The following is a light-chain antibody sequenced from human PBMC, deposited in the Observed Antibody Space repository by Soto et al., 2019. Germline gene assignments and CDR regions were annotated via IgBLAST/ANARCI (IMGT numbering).Light chain of an antibody. J-gene: IGLJ1*01. Sequence: QSALTQPASVSGSPGQSITISCIGTSSDVGGYNYVSWYQHHPGKAPKLMIYDVSYRPSGVSNRFSGSKSGNTASLTISGLQAEDEADYYCSSYTSSNTYVFGPGTEVTVL. CDR3: SSYTSSNTYV. CDR2: DVS. CDR1: SSDVGGYNY. V-gene: IGLV2-14*01.